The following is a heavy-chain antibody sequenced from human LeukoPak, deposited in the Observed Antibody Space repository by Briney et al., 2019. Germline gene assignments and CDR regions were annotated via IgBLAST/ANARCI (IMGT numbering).Heavy chain of an antibody. CDR1: GGSISSSSYY. Sequence: NTSETLSLTCTVSGGSISSSSYYWGWIRQPPGKGLEWIGSIYYSGSTYDNPSLKSRVTISVDTSKNQFSLKLSSVTAADTAVYYCARQIRDDSSGYYQYFDYWGQGTLVTVSS. CDR3: ARQIRDDSSGYYQYFDY. J-gene: IGHJ4*02. CDR2: IYYSGST. V-gene: IGHV4-39*01. D-gene: IGHD3-22*01.